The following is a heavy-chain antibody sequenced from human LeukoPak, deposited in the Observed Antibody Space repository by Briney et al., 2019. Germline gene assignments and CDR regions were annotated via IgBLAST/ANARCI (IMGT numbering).Heavy chain of an antibody. V-gene: IGHV4-34*01. CDR2: INHSGST. CDR3: AREHKVDYFDY. D-gene: IGHD2-21*01. J-gene: IGHJ4*02. CDR1: GGSFSGYY. Sequence: SETLSLTCAVYGGSFSGYYWSWIRQPPGKGLEWIGEINHSGSTNYNPSLKSRVTLSVDTSKNQFSLKLSSVTAADTAVYYCAREHKVDYFDYWGQGTLVTVSS.